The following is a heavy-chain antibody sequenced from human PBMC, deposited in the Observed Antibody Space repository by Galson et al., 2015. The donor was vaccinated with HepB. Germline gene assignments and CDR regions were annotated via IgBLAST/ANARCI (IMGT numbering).Heavy chain of an antibody. J-gene: IGHJ4*02. D-gene: IGHD3-22*01. CDR1: GFTFSYYA. V-gene: IGHV3-64D*06. Sequence: RLSCAASGFTFSYYAMHWVRQAPGKGLEYISGISSNGGSTYYADSVKGRFTISRDNSKNTLFLQMSSLRTEDTAVYYCVKVSDYYDTSGYHYFFDYWGQGTLVTVSS. CDR3: VKVSDYYDTSGYHYFFDY. CDR2: ISSNGGST.